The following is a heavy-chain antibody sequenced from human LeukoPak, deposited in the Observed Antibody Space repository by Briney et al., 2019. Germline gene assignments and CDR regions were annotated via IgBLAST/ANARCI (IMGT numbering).Heavy chain of an antibody. CDR3: ARDHFTSSSSRYFDY. Sequence: GGSLRLSCAASGLTFSSYAMYWVRQAPGKGLEWVSSIFGSGVCSHYADSVKGRFTISRDNSKNSLYLQMNSLRAEDTGVYYCARDHFTSSSSRYFDYWGQGTLVTASS. CDR2: IFGSGVCS. CDR1: GLTFSSYA. J-gene: IGHJ4*02. V-gene: IGHV3-23*01. D-gene: IGHD6-6*01.